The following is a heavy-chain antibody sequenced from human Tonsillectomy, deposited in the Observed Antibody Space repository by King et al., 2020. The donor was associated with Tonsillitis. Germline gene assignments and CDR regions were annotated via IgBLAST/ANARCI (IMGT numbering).Heavy chain of an antibody. Sequence: VQLVESGAEVKKPGDSLKISCRGTGYSFSTYWIGWVRQMPGKGLEWSGITHPGDSDTRYSPSFQGQVTISADKSIDTAYMQWSSLKASDTAIYYCARLEGGSPYYYYYMDVWGKGTTVTVSS. D-gene: IGHD3-16*01. V-gene: IGHV5-51*03. CDR3: ARLEGGSPYYYYYMDV. CDR2: THPGDSDT. J-gene: IGHJ6*03. CDR1: GYSFSTYW.